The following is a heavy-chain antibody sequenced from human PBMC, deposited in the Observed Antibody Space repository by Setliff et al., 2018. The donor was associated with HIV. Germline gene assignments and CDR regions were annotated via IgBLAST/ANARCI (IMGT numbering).Heavy chain of an antibody. Sequence: GGSLRLSCAASGFTYKRWWMHWVRQVPGKGLAWVARINSDGSNAIYAESVRGRFTISRDNVKQTLYLQMNGLRAEDTAIYYCAREGESASYYFDEWGQGTLVTVSS. CDR3: AREGESASYYFDE. J-gene: IGHJ4*02. CDR1: GFTYKRWW. CDR2: INSDGSNA. D-gene: IGHD3-10*01. V-gene: IGHV3-74*01.